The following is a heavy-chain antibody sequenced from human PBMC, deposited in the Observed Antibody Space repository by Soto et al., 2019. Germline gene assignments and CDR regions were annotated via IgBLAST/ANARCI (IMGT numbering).Heavy chain of an antibody. CDR3: ARESSNMALIGMDV. V-gene: IGHV4-31*03. Sequence: QVQLQESGPGLVKPSQTLSLTCTVSGGSISSGGDYWSWIRQHPGKGLEWIGYIYYRGSTYYNPSLKSRVTISVDTYKSQFALKLSAVTAADTAVYYCARESSNMALIGMDVWGQGTTVTVSS. CDR1: GGSISSGGDY. J-gene: IGHJ6*02. CDR2: IYYRGST. D-gene: IGHD2-8*01.